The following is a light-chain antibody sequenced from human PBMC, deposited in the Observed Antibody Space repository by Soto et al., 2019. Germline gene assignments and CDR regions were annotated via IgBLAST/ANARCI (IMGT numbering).Light chain of an antibody. CDR3: PKSSIVPWS. J-gene: IGKJ1*01. CDR1: QSISSY. CDR2: AGS. V-gene: IGKV1-39*01. Sequence: DIQMTHSPSSLSASVGDRVTITCRASQSISSYLNWYQQKPGKAPKLLIYAGSSFESGVPSRLSGSGSGTDFTLTISSLKPEDFGTYYCPKSSIVPWSFGQGTTAEF.